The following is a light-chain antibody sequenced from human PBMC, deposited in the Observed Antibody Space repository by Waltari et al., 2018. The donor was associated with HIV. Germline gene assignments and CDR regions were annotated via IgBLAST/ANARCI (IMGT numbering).Light chain of an antibody. CDR2: GAY. Sequence: EIVMTQSPAPLSVSPGERATLSCRASQSVSRNLAWYQQKLGQAPRLLSYGAYTRATGIPVRFSGNGSGTEFTLTISSLQSEDFVLYYCHQYNNWPIYSFGQGTKLEIK. CDR1: QSVSRN. CDR3: HQYNNWPIYS. J-gene: IGKJ2*03. V-gene: IGKV3-15*01.